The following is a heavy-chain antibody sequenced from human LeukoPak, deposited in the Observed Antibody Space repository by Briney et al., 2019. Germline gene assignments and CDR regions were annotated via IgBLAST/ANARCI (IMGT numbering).Heavy chain of an antibody. J-gene: IGHJ6*02. CDR2: IIPTFGTA. V-gene: IGHV1-69*06. CDR1: GGTFSSYA. D-gene: IGHD6-19*01. CDR3: AREPIAVAGYYYYYGMDV. Sequence: ASVKVSCKASGGTFSSYAISWVRQAPGQGLEWMGGIIPTFGTANYAQKFQGRVTITADKSTSTAYMELSSLRSEDTAVYYCAREPIAVAGYYYYYGMDVWGQGTTVTVSS.